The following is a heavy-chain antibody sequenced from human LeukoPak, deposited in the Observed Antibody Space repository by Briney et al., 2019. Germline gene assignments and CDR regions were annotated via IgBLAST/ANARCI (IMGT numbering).Heavy chain of an antibody. V-gene: IGHV4-4*07. CDR2: IYSSGST. Sequence: PSETLSLTCTVSGGSISSYYWSWIRQPAGKGLEWIGRIYSSGSTNYNPSLKSRVTMSVDTSKNQFSLRLTSVSAADTAVYYCVRGPYGSGISNWFDPWGQGTQVIVSS. CDR1: GGSISSYY. J-gene: IGHJ5*02. D-gene: IGHD3-10*01. CDR3: VRGPYGSGISNWFDP.